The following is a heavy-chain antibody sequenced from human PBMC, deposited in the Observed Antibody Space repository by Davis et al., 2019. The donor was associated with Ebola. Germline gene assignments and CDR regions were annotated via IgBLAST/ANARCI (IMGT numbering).Heavy chain of an antibody. J-gene: IGHJ3*02. D-gene: IGHD6-6*01. CDR2: MNPNSGNT. CDR3: ARYSSSAIDAFDI. CDR1: GYAFTSYD. Sequence: ASVKVSCKASGYAFTSYDINWVRQATGQGLEWMGWMNPNSGNTGYAQKFQGRVTMTRNTSISTAYMELSSLRSEDTAVYYCARYSSSAIDAFDIWGQGTMVTVSS. V-gene: IGHV1-8*01.